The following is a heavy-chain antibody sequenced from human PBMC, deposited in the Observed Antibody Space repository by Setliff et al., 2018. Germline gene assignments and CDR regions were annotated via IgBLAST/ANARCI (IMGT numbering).Heavy chain of an antibody. CDR1: GGSISREY. D-gene: IGHD3-10*01. J-gene: IGHJ6*03. V-gene: IGHV4-59*08. CDR2: FYHSASS. CDR3: ARSHYYASGNSHYYYMDV. Sequence: SETLSLTCNVSGGSISREYWSWIRQPPGKALEWIGYFYHSASSNYNPSLKGRVTMSADTSKNQLYLSLTSVSVADTAMYYCARSHYYASGNSHYYYMDVWGKGTEVTVSS.